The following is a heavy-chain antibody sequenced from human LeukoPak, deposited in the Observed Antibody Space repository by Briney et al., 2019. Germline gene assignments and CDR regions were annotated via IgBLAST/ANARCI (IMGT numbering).Heavy chain of an antibody. Sequence: PRGSLRLSCAASGFTFSGSAIHWVRQSSGEGLEWVGQIDKKDKGYATATAYAASVKGRFTISRDDSINTAYLQMKSLKTEDTALYYCTRDSGTYNWFDPWGQGTLVTVSS. CDR1: GFTFSGSA. CDR3: TRDSGTYNWFDP. V-gene: IGHV3-73*01. D-gene: IGHD1-26*01. CDR2: IDKKDKGYATAT. J-gene: IGHJ5*02.